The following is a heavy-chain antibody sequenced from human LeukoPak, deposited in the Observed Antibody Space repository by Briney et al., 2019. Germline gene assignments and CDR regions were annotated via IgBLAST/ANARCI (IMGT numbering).Heavy chain of an antibody. CDR1: GFTVSSNY. V-gene: IGHV3-53*01. CDR2: LYYGVST. CDR3: ARGRQNYGDYPY. Sequence: GGSLRLSCAASGFTVSSNYISWFRQAPGKGLEWVSVLYYGVSTFYKDSVKGRFTTSGDNFKNTVYLQMNSLRAEDTAVYYCARGRQNYGDYPYWGQGTLVTVSS. J-gene: IGHJ4*02. D-gene: IGHD4-17*01.